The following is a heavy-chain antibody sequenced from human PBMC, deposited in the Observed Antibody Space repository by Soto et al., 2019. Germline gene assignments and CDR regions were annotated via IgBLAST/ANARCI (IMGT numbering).Heavy chain of an antibody. Sequence: XGTLSLTCTVSGGSISSYYWSWIRQPSGKGLEWIGRIYTSGSTNYNPSLKSRVTMSVDTSKTQFSLKLSSVTAADTAIYYCARDSSGYYYLFDYWGQGTLVTVSS. CDR1: GGSISSYY. J-gene: IGHJ4*02. CDR3: ARDSSGYYYLFDY. CDR2: IYTSGST. D-gene: IGHD3-22*01. V-gene: IGHV4-4*07.